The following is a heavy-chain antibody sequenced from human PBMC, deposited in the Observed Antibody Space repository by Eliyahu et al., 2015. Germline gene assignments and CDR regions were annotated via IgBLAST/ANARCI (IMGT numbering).Heavy chain of an antibody. CDR3: AREFTAPAGHRFIDY. Sequence: QVQLVESGGGLVKPGGSLRLSCTAXGFTFXAYYXSWIRQAPGKGLEWISYITSXGXTKYYADSVEGRFTISRDNAKKSLFLQLNSLRAEDTAVYYCAREFTAPAGHRFIDYWGQGTLVTVSS. CDR1: GFTFXAYY. D-gene: IGHD2-2*01. J-gene: IGHJ4*02. CDR2: ITSXGXTK. V-gene: IGHV3-11*01.